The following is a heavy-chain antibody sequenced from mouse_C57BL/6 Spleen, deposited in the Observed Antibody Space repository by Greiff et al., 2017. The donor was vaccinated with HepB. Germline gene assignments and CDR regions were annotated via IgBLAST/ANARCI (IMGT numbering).Heavy chain of an antibody. V-gene: IGHV3-6*01. CDR1: GYSITSGYY. CDR2: ISYDGSN. CDR3: ARGDGYYFDY. J-gene: IGHJ2*01. Sequence: EVQLQQSGPGLVKPSQSLSLTCSVTGYSITSGYYWNWIRQFPGNKLEWMGYISYDGSNNYNPSLKNRISITRDTSKNQFFLKLNSVTTEDTATYDCARGDGYYFDYWGQGTTLTVSS.